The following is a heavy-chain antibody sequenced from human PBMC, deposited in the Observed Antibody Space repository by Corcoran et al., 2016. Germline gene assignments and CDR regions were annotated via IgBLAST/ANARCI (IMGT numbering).Heavy chain of an antibody. V-gene: IGHV4-4*02. Sequence: QVQLQESGPGLVKPSGTLSLTCAVSGDSISSSNWWSWVRQPPGKGLEWIGEIYHSGSTNYNPSLKSRVPIAVDKSKNQFSLKLSSVTAADTAVYYCARAGIAVAGNNHYYYYGMDVWGQGTTVTVSS. CDR3: ARAGIAVAGNNHYYYYGMDV. CDR2: IYHSGST. CDR1: GDSISSSNW. J-gene: IGHJ6*02. D-gene: IGHD6-19*01.